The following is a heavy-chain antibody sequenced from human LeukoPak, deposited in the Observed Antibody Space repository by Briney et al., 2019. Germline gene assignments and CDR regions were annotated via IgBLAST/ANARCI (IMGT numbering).Heavy chain of an antibody. CDR3: ARDLSLWFGEFYYGMDV. D-gene: IGHD3-10*01. CDR1: GYTFTGYV. Sequence: GASVKVSCKASGYTFTGYVMHWVRQAPGQGLEWMGWINPNSGGTNYAQKFQGRVTMTRDTSISTAYMELSRLRSDDTAVYYCARDLSLWFGEFYYGMDVWGQGTTVTVSS. CDR2: INPNSGGT. J-gene: IGHJ6*02. V-gene: IGHV1-2*02.